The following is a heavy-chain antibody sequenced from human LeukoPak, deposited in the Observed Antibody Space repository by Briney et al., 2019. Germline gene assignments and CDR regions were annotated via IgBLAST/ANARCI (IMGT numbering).Heavy chain of an antibody. D-gene: IGHD6-19*01. CDR3: ASLAVAGLSEGY. CDR2: IYYSGST. CDR1: GGSISSDSYY. Sequence: SEILSLTCTVSGGSISSDSYYWAWIRQPPGKGLEWIASIYYSGSTYYNPSLKSRVTISVDTSRNQFSLKLSSVTAADTAVYYCASLAVAGLSEGYWGQGTLVTVSS. V-gene: IGHV4-39*01. J-gene: IGHJ4*02.